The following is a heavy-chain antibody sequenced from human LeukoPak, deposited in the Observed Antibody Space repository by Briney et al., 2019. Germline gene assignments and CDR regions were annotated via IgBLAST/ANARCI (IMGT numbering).Heavy chain of an antibody. V-gene: IGHV4-59*12. CDR2: IYYSGST. CDR3: ARGPPFDY. Sequence: PSETLSLTRSVSGGSIRSYLWSWIRQPHPKGLQWIGYIYYSGSTNYNPSLKSRVTMSVDTSKNQFSLKLSSVTAADTAVYYCARGPPFDYWGQGTLVTVSS. CDR1: GGSIRSYL. J-gene: IGHJ4*02.